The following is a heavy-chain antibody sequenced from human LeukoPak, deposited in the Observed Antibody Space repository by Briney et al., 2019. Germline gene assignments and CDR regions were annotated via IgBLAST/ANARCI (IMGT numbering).Heavy chain of an antibody. D-gene: IGHD3-22*01. CDR1: GFTVSSNY. CDR3: ARATLGYYDSSGYNPPFDY. V-gene: IGHV3-66*01. CDR2: IYSGGST. J-gene: IGHJ4*02. Sequence: PGGSLRLSCAASGFTVSSNYMSWVRQAPGKGLEWVSVIYSGGSTYYADSVKGRFTISRDNSKNTLYLQMNSLRAEDTAVYYCARATLGYYDSSGYNPPFDYWGQGTLVTVSS.